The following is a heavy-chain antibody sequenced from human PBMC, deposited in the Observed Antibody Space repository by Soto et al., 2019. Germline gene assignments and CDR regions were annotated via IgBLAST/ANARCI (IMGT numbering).Heavy chain of an antibody. CDR2: IYSGGGST. J-gene: IGHJ4*02. CDR3: ARLLDGSSIDY. CDR1: GFTVSSKY. D-gene: IGHD2-2*01. Sequence: GGSLRLSCAASGFTVSSKYMSWVRQAPGKGLEWVSVIYSGGGSTDYADSVKGRFTISRDNSKNTVYLQMSSLRAEDTAVYYCARLLDGSSIDYWGQGTLVTVSS. V-gene: IGHV3-53*01.